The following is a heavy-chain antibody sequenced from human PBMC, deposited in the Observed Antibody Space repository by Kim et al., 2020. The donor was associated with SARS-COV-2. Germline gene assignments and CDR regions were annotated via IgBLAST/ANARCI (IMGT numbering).Heavy chain of an antibody. CDR3: AAHGGGGGGDY. CDR2: IIPIFGTA. Sequence: SVKVSCKASGGTFSSYAISWVRQAPGQGLGWMGGIIPIFGTANYAQKFQGRVTITADESTSTAYMELSSLRSEDTAVYYCAAHGGGGGGDYWGQGTLVTVSS. J-gene: IGHJ4*02. CDR1: GGTFSSYA. V-gene: IGHV1-69*13. D-gene: IGHD2-15*01.